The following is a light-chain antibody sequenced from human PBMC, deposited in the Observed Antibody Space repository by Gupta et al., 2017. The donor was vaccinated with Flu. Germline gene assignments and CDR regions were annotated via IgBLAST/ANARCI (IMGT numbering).Light chain of an antibody. CDR3: KQALQTLWT. CDR2: LGS. J-gene: IGKJ1*01. Sequence: DIVMTQSPLSLPVTPGEPAPISCRSSQSRLHSNGYNYLDWYLQKPGQSPQLLIYLGSNRASGVPDRFSGSGSGTDFTLKISRVEAEDVGVYYCKQALQTLWTFGQGTKVEIK. CDR1: QSRLHSNGYNY. V-gene: IGKV2-28*01.